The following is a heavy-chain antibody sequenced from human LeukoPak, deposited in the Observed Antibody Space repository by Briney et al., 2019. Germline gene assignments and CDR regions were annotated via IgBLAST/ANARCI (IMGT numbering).Heavy chain of an antibody. V-gene: IGHV4-30-4*01. CDR3: ARSAGDCSSTSCYLGDPSSYYWFDP. Sequence: SETLSLTCTVSGGSISSGDYYWSWIRQPPGKGLEWIGYIYHSGSTYYNPSLKSRVTMSVDTSKNQFSLKLSSVTAADTAVYYCARSAGDCSSTSCYLGDPSSYYWFDPWGQGTLVTVSS. CDR2: IYHSGST. J-gene: IGHJ5*02. CDR1: GGSISSGDYY. D-gene: IGHD2-2*01.